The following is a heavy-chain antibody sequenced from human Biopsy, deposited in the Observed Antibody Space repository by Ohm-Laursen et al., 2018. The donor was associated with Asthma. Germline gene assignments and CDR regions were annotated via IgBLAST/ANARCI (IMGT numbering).Heavy chain of an antibody. CDR1: GYTFNAYY. D-gene: IGHD3-10*01. V-gene: IGHV1-2*06. J-gene: IGHJ6*02. CDR3: ARAPQPQNYGSGNAQYGLDV. CDR2: INPNSGNT. Sequence: ASVKVSCKASGYTFNAYYIHWVRQAPGQEFEWMGRINPNSGNTHYAHKFQGRVTMTRDTSISTVYMELTSLRSDDTAVYYCARAPQPQNYGSGNAQYGLDVWGQGTTVTASS.